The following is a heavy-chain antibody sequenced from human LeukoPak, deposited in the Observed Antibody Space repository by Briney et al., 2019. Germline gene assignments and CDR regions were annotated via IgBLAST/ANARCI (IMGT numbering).Heavy chain of an antibody. CDR2: ISTSSSYI. J-gene: IGHJ4*02. CDR3: AKDIAPQYYYGSGADY. D-gene: IGHD3-10*01. V-gene: IGHV3-21*01. CDR1: GFIFSDYY. Sequence: GGSLRLSCAASGFIFSDYYMSWIRQPPGKGLEWVSSISTSSSYIYYADSVKGRFTISRDNAKKSLYLQMNSLRAEDTAVYYCAKDIAPQYYYGSGADYWGQGTLVTVSS.